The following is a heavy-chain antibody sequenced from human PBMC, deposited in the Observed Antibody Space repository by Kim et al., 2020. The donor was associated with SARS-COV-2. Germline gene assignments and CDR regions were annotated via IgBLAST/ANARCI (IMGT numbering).Heavy chain of an antibody. V-gene: IGHV6-1*01. Sequence: DYAESVKSRITINPDTSKNQFSLQLNSVTPEDTAVYYCARATSHSSSFDYWGQGTLVTVSS. D-gene: IGHD6-6*01. J-gene: IGHJ4*02. CDR3: ARATSHSSSFDY.